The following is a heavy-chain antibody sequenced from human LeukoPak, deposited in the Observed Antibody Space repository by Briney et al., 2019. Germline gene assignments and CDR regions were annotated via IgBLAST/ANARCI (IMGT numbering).Heavy chain of an antibody. V-gene: IGHV1-46*01. D-gene: IGHD6-19*01. J-gene: IGHJ4*02. CDR2: INPSGGST. CDR1: GYTFTSYY. CDR3: ARDPSTSGYSSGWYHFDY. Sequence: ASVKVSCKASGYTFTSYYMHWVQQAPGQGLEWMGIINPSGGSTSYAQKFQGRVTMTRDTSTSTVYMELSSLRSEDTAVYYCARDPSTSGYSSGWYHFDYWGQGTLVTVSS.